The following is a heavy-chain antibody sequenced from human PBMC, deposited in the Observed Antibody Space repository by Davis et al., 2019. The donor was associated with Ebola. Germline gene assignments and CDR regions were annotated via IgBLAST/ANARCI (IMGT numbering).Heavy chain of an antibody. J-gene: IGHJ6*02. Sequence: SVKVSCKAPGGTFSSYSIIWVRQAPGQGLEWLGGFIPVFGAANYAQKFQGRVTITADKSTSTAYMELSSLRSEDTAIYYCARAQGVGSSYYYYSGLDVWGQGTTVTVSS. D-gene: IGHD3-10*01. CDR3: ARAQGVGSSYYYYSGLDV. CDR1: GGTFSSYS. CDR2: FIPVFGAA. V-gene: IGHV1-69*06.